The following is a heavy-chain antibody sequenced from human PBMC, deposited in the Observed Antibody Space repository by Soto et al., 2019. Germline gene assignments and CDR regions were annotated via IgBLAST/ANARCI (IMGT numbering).Heavy chain of an antibody. Sequence: SETLSLTCTASGASISGFYWSWIRKSAGKGLEWIGRIYATGTTDYNPSLKSRVMMSVDTSKKQFSLKLRSVTAADTAVYYCVRDGTKTLRDWFDPWGQGSSVTVSS. CDR2: IYATGTT. CDR1: GASISGFY. J-gene: IGHJ5*02. V-gene: IGHV4-4*07. CDR3: VRDGTKTLRDWFDP. D-gene: IGHD1-1*01.